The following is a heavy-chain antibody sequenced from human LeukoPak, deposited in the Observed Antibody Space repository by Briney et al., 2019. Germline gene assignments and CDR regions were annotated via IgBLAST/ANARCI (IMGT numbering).Heavy chain of an antibody. CDR1: GYTFTSYA. CDR3: ARGWGGDCYHVH. V-gene: IGHV1-3*01. CDR2: INAGNGNT. J-gene: IGHJ4*02. D-gene: IGHD2-21*02. Sequence: GASVKVSCKASGYTFTSYAMHWVRQAPGQRLEWMGWINAGNGNTKYSQKFQGRVTITRDTSASTAYMELNSLRSEDTAFYYCARGWGGDCYHVHWGQGTLVTVSS.